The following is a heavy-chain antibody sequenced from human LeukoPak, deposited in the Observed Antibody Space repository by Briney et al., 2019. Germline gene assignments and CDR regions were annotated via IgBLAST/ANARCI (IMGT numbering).Heavy chain of an antibody. J-gene: IGHJ4*02. CDR3: ARTLYCGGDCLFDY. Sequence: GGSLRLSCAASGFTFSTFAMIWVRQPPGKGLEWVSSIFPSGGEIHYADSVKGRFTISRDNSKNTLYLQMNSLRAEDTAVYYCARTLYCGGDCLFDYWGQGTLVTVSS. CDR1: GFTFSTFA. D-gene: IGHD2-21*02. CDR2: IFPSGGEI. V-gene: IGHV3-23*01.